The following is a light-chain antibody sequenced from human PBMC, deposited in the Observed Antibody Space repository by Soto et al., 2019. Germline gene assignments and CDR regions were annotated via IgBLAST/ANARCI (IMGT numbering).Light chain of an antibody. Sequence: QSALTQPASVSGSPGQSITISCTGTSSDVGGYIYVSWYQQHTGKAPKLMIYEVSNRPSGVSNRFSGSKSGNTASLTISGLQAEDEADYYCSSYSRSSFYVFGTGTKVTVL. CDR3: SSYSRSSFYV. CDR1: SSDVGGYIY. J-gene: IGLJ1*01. CDR2: EVS. V-gene: IGLV2-14*01.